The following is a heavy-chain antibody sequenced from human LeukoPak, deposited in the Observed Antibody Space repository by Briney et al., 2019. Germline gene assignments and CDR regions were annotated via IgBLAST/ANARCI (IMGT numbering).Heavy chain of an antibody. D-gene: IGHD3-22*01. V-gene: IGHV3-23*01. J-gene: IGHJ4*02. CDR3: ARAHYYDSSGLDY. CDR2: ISGRDSST. Sequence: GSLRLSCAASGFTFSSYAMNWVRQAPGKGLEWVSAISGRDSSTYYADSVKGRFTISRDNAKNSMYLQMNSLRAEDTAVYYCARAHYYDSSGLDYWGQGTLVTVSS. CDR1: GFTFSSYA.